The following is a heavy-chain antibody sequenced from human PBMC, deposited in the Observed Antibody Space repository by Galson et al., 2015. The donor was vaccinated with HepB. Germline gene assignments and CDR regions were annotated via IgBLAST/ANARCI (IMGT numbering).Heavy chain of an antibody. CDR3: AXFVRGGXXSISCDX. V-gene: IGHV3-23*01. CDR1: XXXFSRYX. J-gene: IGHJ4*03. D-gene: IGHD2-2*01. Sequence: RLSXXASXXXFSRYXXXWVXXAPEXGLEXXXDISARGXXXTYADSVKGRFVIXRDNSRNTLYPXXNSLRXGDTAXYYCAXFVRGGXXSISCDXWGQGVLV. CDR2: ISARGXXX.